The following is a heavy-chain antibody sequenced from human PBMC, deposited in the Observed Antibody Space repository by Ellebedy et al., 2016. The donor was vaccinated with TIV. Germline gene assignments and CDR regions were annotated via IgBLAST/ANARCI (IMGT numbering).Heavy chain of an antibody. D-gene: IGHD2-2*01. CDR2: ITSSGDIK. CDR3: TRDPGSTRFYYYYGMDV. J-gene: IGHJ6*02. CDR1: GFNFSDYY. Sequence: GGSLRLSCAGSGFNFSDYYMSWVRQAPGKGLEWLAYITSSGDIKYYTDSVKGRFTISRDNANSSLHLQINRLRAEDTAVYYCTRDPGSTRFYYYYGMDVWGQGTTVTVSS. V-gene: IGHV3-11*01.